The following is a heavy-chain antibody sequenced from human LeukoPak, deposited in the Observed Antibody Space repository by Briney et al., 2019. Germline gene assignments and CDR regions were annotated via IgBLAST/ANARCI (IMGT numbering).Heavy chain of an antibody. CDR3: AKQIYLGWFDP. CDR1: GFTFSNYG. CDR2: IVAGGST. Sequence: GGSLRLSCAASGFTFSNYGMTWVRQAPGKGLEWVSTIVAGGSTYYAYSVKGRFTISRDNSKKTLYLQMNSLRVEDTAVYYCAKQIYLGWFDPWGQGTLVTVSS. V-gene: IGHV3-23*01. J-gene: IGHJ5*02. D-gene: IGHD7-27*01.